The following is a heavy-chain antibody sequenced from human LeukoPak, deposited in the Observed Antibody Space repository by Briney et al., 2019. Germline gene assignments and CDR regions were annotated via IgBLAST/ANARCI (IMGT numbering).Heavy chain of an antibody. CDR3: AKAAGSGRTYYYYGMDV. Sequence: PGGSLRLSCAASGFTFSSYGMHWVRQAPGKGLEWVAVISYDGSNKYYADSVKGRFTISRDNSKNTLYLQMNSLRAEDTAVYYCAKAAGSGRTYYYYGMDVWGQGTTVTVSS. CDR1: GFTFSSYG. D-gene: IGHD3-10*01. J-gene: IGHJ6*02. CDR2: ISYDGSNK. V-gene: IGHV3-30*18.